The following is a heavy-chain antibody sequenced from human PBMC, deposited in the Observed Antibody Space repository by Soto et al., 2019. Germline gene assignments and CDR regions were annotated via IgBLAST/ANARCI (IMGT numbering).Heavy chain of an antibody. D-gene: IGHD2-15*01. CDR2: ISSNGGST. CDR1: GFTFSSYA. CDR3: ARRSEGWWAYYYMDV. V-gene: IGHV3-64*01. Sequence: EVQLVEAGGGLVQPGGSLRLSCAASGFTFSSYAMHWVRQAPGKGLEYVSAISSNGGSTYYANSVKGRFTISRGNSKNTLYRQVGSLRAEDMAVYYCARRSEGWWAYYYMDVWGKGTTVTVSS. J-gene: IGHJ6*03.